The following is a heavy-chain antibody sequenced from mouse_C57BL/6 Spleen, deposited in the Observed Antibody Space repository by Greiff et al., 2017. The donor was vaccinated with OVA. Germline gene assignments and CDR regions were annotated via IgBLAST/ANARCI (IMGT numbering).Heavy chain of an antibody. J-gene: IGHJ4*01. V-gene: IGHV5-17*01. CDR3: ARDDYDVSDYAMDY. Sequence: EVQRVESGGGLVKPGGSLKLSCAASGFTFSDYGMHWVRQAPEKGLEWVAYISSGSSTIYYADTVKGRFTISRDNAKNTLFLQMTSLRSEDTAMYYCARDDYDVSDYAMDYCGQGTSVTVSS. CDR1: GFTFSDYG. CDR2: ISSGSSTI. D-gene: IGHD2-4*01.